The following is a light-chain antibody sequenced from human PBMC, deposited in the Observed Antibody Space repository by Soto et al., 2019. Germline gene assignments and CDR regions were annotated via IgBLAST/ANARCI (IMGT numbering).Light chain of an antibody. V-gene: IGKV3-15*01. Sequence: EILMTQSPATLSVSPGERATLSCRASQSVSSNLAWYQQKPGQAPRLLIYGASTRATGIPARFSGSGSGTEFTLTISSLQSEDFAVYYCQQYYNWPPITFGQGTRLEIK. CDR3: QQYYNWPPIT. CDR2: GAS. J-gene: IGKJ5*01. CDR1: QSVSSN.